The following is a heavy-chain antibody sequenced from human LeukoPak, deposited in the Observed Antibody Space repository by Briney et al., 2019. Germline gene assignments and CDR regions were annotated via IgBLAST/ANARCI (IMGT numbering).Heavy chain of an antibody. V-gene: IGHV3-23*01. CDR3: ANDTTLVRGVITHRLADY. CDR2: GSGSGGGT. CDR1: GFTFSSYA. D-gene: IGHD3-10*01. J-gene: IGHJ4*02. Sequence: QPGGSLRLSCAASGFTFSSYAMSWVRQAPGKGLEWVSAGSGSGGGTYYADSVKGRFTISRDHSKHTLYLHMNSLSAEDTAVYYCANDTTLVRGVITHRLADYWGQATLVTVSS.